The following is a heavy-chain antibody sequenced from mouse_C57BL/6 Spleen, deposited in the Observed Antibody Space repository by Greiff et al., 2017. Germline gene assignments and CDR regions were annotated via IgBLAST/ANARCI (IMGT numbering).Heavy chain of an antibody. CDR3: ARRGNTLNLDY. V-gene: IGHV1-52*01. CDR2: IDPSDSET. Sequence: QVQLQQSGAELVRPGSSVKLSCKASGYTFTSYWMHWVKQRPIQGLEWIGNIDPSDSETHYNQKFKDKATLTVDKSSSTAYMQLSSLTSEDSAVYYCARRGNTLNLDYWGQGTTLTVSS. J-gene: IGHJ2*01. CDR1: GYTFTSYW.